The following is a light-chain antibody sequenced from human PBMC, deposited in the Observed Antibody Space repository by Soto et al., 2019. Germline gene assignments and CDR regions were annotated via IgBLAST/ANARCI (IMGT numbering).Light chain of an antibody. Sequence: SALTQPASVSGSPGQSITISCTGSVSDVGSFGPVSWFQQHPGQVPKLIIYEGNRRPSGVSSRSSGSKSGNTASLTISGLQAEDEADYYCCSYVGARTYVFGAGTKVTVL. CDR3: CSYVGARTYV. J-gene: IGLJ1*01. V-gene: IGLV2-23*01. CDR2: EGN. CDR1: VSDVGSFGP.